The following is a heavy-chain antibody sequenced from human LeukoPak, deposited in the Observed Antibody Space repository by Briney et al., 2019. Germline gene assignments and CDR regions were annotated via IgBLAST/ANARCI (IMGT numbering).Heavy chain of an antibody. CDR2: ISSSGSTI. CDR3: ARGYEFIYYYGMDV. D-gene: IGHD3-3*01. CDR1: GFDFSSYE. V-gene: IGHV3-48*03. J-gene: IGHJ6*02. Sequence: GGSLRLSCAASGFDFSSYEMNWVRQAPGKGLEWISYISSSGSTIYNADSVKGRFTISRDNAKNSLSLQMNSLRAEDTAVYYCARGYEFIYYYGMDVWGQGTTVTVSS.